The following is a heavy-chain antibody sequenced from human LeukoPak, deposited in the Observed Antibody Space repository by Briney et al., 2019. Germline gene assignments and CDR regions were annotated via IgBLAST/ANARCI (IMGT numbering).Heavy chain of an antibody. D-gene: IGHD1-26*01. CDR3: ARDVGATAGRAFDV. CDR2: IYSTGST. CDR1: GGSISSYY. Sequence: PSETLSLTCTVSGGSISSYYWSWIRQPAGKGLEWIGRIYSTGSTNYNPSLASRVTMSVDTSKNQFSLKLSSVTAADTAVYYCARDVGATAGRAFDVWGQGTMVTVSS. J-gene: IGHJ3*01. V-gene: IGHV4-4*07.